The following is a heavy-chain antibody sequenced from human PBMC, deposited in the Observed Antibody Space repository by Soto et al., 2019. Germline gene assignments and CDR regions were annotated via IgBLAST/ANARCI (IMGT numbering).Heavy chain of an antibody. D-gene: IGHD3-16*01. CDR3: ARSSERLGESFDY. Sequence: ASVKVSCKASGYTFTGYYMHWVRQAPGQGLEWMRWINPNSGGTNYAQKFQGRVTMTRDTSISTAYMELSRLRSDDTAVYYCARSSERLGESFDYWGQGTLVTVLL. CDR1: GYTFTGYY. V-gene: IGHV1-2*02. J-gene: IGHJ4*02. CDR2: INPNSGGT.